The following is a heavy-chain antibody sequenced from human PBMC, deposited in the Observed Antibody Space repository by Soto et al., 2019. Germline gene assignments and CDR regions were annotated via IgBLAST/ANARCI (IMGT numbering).Heavy chain of an antibody. V-gene: IGHV4-59*08. CDR3: ARWGVGYDILTGYYREAIYGMDV. Sequence: SETLSLTCTFSGGSISSYYWSLIRQPPGKGLEWIGYIYYSGSTNYNPSLKSRVTISVDTSKNQFSLKLSSVTAADTAVYYCARWGVGYDILTGYYREAIYGMDVWGQGTTVTVSS. CDR2: IYYSGST. J-gene: IGHJ6*02. D-gene: IGHD3-9*01. CDR1: GGSISSYY.